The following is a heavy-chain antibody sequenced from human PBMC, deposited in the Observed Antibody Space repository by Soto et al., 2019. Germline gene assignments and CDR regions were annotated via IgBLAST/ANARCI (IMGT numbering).Heavy chain of an antibody. CDR2: IYYSGST. CDR3: ARHDTIFGVVIRPHYFDY. V-gene: IGHV4-39*01. J-gene: IGHJ4*02. CDR1: GGTISSSSYS. Sequence: SGSLYLTCTVSGGTISSSSYSWGWIRQPPGKGLEWIGSIYYSGSTYYNPSLKSRVTISVDTSKNQFSLKLSSVTAADTAVYYCARHDTIFGVVIRPHYFDYWGQGTLVTVSS. D-gene: IGHD3-3*01.